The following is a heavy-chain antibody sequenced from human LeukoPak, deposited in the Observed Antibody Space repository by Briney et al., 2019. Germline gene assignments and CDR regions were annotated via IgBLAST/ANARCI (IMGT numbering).Heavy chain of an antibody. Sequence: GGSLRLSCAASGFTFSRYAMSGVRQAPRKGLEWVSSMSGSCGSTYYADSVKGRFTISRDNSKNTIYLQMNSLRAEDTAVYYCAKRVVAAMYYFDYWGQGTLVTVSS. V-gene: IGHV3-23*01. J-gene: IGHJ4*02. CDR3: AKRVVAAMYYFDY. D-gene: IGHD2-15*01. CDR2: MSGSCGST. CDR1: GFTFSRYA.